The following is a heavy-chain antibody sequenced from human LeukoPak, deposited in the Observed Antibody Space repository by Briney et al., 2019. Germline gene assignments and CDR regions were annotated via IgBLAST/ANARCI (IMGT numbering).Heavy chain of an antibody. CDR2: ISGSGGST. Sequence: GGSLRLSCAASGFTFSSYAMSWVRQAPGKGLEWVSAISGSGGSTYYADSVKGRFTISRDNSKNTLYLQMNSLRAEDTAVYYCAKGVADYYYDSSGYHAEYFQHWGQGTLVTVSS. J-gene: IGHJ1*01. D-gene: IGHD3-22*01. CDR3: AKGVADYYYDSSGYHAEYFQH. CDR1: GFTFSSYA. V-gene: IGHV3-23*01.